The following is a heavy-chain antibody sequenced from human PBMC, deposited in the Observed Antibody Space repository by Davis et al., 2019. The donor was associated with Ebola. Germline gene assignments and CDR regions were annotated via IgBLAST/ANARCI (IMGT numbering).Heavy chain of an antibody. CDR1: GFTLSTYG. CDR2: IRADGSDR. D-gene: IGHD6-25*01. J-gene: IGHJ6*04. V-gene: IGHV3-30*02. Sequence: PGGSLRLSCAGSGFTLSTYGIHWVRQAPGKGLEWVTGIRADGSDRWYADSVKGRFTISRDNSKNTLYLQMNSLRAEDTAVYYCARDLSSGYYGMDVWGKGTTVTVSS. CDR3: ARDLSSGYYGMDV.